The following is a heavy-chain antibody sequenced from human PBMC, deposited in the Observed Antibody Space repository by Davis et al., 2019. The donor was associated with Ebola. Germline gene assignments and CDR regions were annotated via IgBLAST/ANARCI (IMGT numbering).Heavy chain of an antibody. Sequence: SVQVSCKASGGTFSSYAISWVRQPPRQGLEWMGGIIPIFGTANYAQKSQGRVTITADKSTSTAYMELSSLRSEDTAVYYCARYPSDLYYYYYGMDVWGQGTTVTVSS. J-gene: IGHJ6*02. V-gene: IGHV1-69*06. CDR1: GGTFSSYA. CDR3: ARYPSDLYYYYYGMDV. CDR2: IIPIFGTA.